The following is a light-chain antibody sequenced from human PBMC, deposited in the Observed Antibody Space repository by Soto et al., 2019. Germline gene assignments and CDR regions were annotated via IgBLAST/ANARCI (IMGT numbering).Light chain of an antibody. J-gene: IGLJ2*01. Sequence: QSVLTQPPSASGTPGQRVTISCSGSSVNIGSNSVNWYQQLPGAAPKLLIYSNNQRPSGVPDRFSGSKSGTSASLAISGLQSEDEADYYCAAWDDRLTGHVVFGGGTQLTVL. CDR2: SNN. CDR3: AAWDDRLTGHVV. CDR1: SVNIGSNS. V-gene: IGLV1-44*01.